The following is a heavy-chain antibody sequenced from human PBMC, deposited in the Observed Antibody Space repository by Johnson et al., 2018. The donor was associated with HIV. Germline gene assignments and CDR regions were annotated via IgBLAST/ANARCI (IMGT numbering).Heavy chain of an antibody. CDR2: IYSDGST. V-gene: IGHV3-66*01. CDR1: GFTACSDY. J-gene: IGHJ3*02. D-gene: IGHD1-26*01. CDR3: EREGAWEVRPGAFDI. Sequence: QLVESGGGLVQPGGSLRLSCAASGFTACSDYMSWVRQAPGKGLEWVSVIYSDGSTYHADSVQGRFTISRDNSKNTLYLQMNSLRVEDTAVYYCEREGAWEVRPGAFDIWGQGTMVTVSS.